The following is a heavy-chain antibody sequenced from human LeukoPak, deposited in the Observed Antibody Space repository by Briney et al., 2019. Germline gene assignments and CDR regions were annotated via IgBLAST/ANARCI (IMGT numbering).Heavy chain of an antibody. D-gene: IGHD3-3*01. V-gene: IGHV4-39*01. CDR3: ARPGRSGAGTNHMDV. Sequence: SETLSLTCTVSGGSISSSNYYWGWIRQPPGKGLEWIGSIYYSGSTFYNPSLKSRVTISVDTSNNQFSLRLNSVTAADMAVYYCARPGRSGAGTNHMDVWGKGTTVTVSS. CDR1: GGSISSSNYY. CDR2: IYYSGST. J-gene: IGHJ6*03.